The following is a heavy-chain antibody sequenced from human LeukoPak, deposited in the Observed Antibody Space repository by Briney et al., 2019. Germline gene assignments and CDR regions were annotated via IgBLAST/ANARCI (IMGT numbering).Heavy chain of an antibody. D-gene: IGHD2-15*01. CDR3: ARGQYCSGGSCYSDWFDP. CDR1: GGSFSGYY. CDR2: INHSGST. J-gene: IGHJ5*02. Sequence: SETLSLTCAVYGGSFSGYYWSWIRQPPGKGLEWIGEINHSGSTNYNPSLKSRVTISVNTSKNQFSLKLSSVTAADTAVYYCARGQYCSGGSCYSDWFDPWGQGTLVTVSS. V-gene: IGHV4-34*01.